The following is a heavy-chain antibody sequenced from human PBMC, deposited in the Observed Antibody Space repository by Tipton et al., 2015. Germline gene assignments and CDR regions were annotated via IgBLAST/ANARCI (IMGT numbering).Heavy chain of an antibody. CDR2: ISFSDTT. CDR1: GGSVSSGSYY. CDR3: ARDLEHGMDV. V-gene: IGHV4-61*01. J-gene: IGHJ6*02. Sequence: TLSLTCTVSGGSVSSGSYYWSWIRQPPGKGLEWIGYISFSDTTYYNPSLKSRITISLNTSKNQFSLKMSSVTAADTAVYFCARDLEHGMDVWGQGTTVTVS.